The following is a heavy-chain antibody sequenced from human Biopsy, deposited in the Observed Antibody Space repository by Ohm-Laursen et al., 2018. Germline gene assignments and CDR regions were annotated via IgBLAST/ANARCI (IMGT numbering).Heavy chain of an antibody. CDR2: ISAYNGSR. CDR3: AREEDNSGYDYYGMDV. CDR1: GYTFPSYG. D-gene: IGHD3-22*01. J-gene: IGHJ6*02. Sequence: VASVKVSCKASGYTFPSYGISWVRQAPGQGLEWMGWISAYNGSRNYAQKFQGRVTMTTDTSTSTAYMELRSLRSDDTAVYFCAREEDNSGYDYYGMDVWGQGTTVTVSS. V-gene: IGHV1-18*01.